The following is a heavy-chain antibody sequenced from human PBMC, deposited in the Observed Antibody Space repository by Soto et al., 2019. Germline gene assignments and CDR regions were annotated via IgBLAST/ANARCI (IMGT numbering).Heavy chain of an antibody. J-gene: IGHJ4*02. CDR1: GASISSGDYY. CDR2: IYYSGST. V-gene: IGHV4-31*03. D-gene: IGHD3-10*01. Sequence: VQLQESGPGLVKPSQTLSLTCTVSGASISSGDYYWTWIRQHPGKGLEWIGYIYYSGSTYFNPSLKSRVTISPDTSKNQFSLKLSSVTAADTAVYYCASQVGGDFDYWGQGTLVTVSS. CDR3: ASQVGGDFDY.